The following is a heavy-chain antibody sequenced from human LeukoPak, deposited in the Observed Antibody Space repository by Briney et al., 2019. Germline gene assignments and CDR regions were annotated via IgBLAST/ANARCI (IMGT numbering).Heavy chain of an antibody. Sequence: PGGSLRLSCAASGFTFSSYAMSWVRQAPGEGLEWVSAISGSGGSTYYADSVKGRFTISRDNSKNTLYLQMNGLRAEDTAVYYCAKGAITIFGVALYNWFDPWGQGTLVTVSS. V-gene: IGHV3-23*01. D-gene: IGHD3-3*01. CDR2: ISGSGGST. J-gene: IGHJ5*02. CDR1: GFTFSSYA. CDR3: AKGAITIFGVALYNWFDP.